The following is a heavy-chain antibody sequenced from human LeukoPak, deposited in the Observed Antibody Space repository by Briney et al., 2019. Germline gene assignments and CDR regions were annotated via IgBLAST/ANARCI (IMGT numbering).Heavy chain of an antibody. V-gene: IGHV3-30*18. Sequence: GGSLRLSCAASGFTFSSYGMHWVRQAPGKGLEWVAVISYDGSNKYYADSVKGRFTISRDNSKNTLYLQMNSLRAEDTAVYYCAKIAAAGFFDYWGQGTLVTVSS. CDR1: GFTFSSYG. D-gene: IGHD6-13*01. CDR3: AKIAAAGFFDY. J-gene: IGHJ4*02. CDR2: ISYDGSNK.